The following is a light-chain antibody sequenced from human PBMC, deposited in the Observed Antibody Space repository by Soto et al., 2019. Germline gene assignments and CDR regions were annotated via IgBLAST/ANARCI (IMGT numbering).Light chain of an antibody. CDR3: ATWDDSLSGYV. Sequence: QSVLTQPPSASATPGQRVTISCSGSSSNIGNNTVNWYQQVPGTAPNLLIYSNTQRPSGVPDRFSGSKSGTSASLAISGLQSEDEADYYCATWDDSLSGYVFGTGTKLTVL. V-gene: IGLV1-44*01. CDR1: SSNIGNNT. J-gene: IGLJ1*01. CDR2: SNT.